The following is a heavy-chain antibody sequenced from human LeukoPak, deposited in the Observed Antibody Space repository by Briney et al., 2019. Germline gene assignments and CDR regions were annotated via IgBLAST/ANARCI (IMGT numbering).Heavy chain of an antibody. Sequence: GGSLRLSCAASGFNFDAYAMHWVRQAPGKGLQWISLISADGGSTYYADSVKGRFTISRDNSKNSLYLQVNSLTTEDTAFYYCAKDKAGTIVWYGRWAIGLFDYWGQGTLLTVSS. CDR2: ISADGGST. V-gene: IGHV3-43*02. CDR1: GFNFDAYA. CDR3: AKDKAGTIVWYGRWAIGLFDY. D-gene: IGHD6-13*01. J-gene: IGHJ4*02.